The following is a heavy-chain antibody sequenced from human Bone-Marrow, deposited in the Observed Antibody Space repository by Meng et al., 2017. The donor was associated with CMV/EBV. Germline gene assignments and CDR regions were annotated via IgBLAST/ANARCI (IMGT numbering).Heavy chain of an antibody. V-gene: IGHV4-59*01. CDR2: IYYSGST. CDR3: ARDYASGWYRGDYYYGMDV. Sequence: SETLSLTCTVSGGFISSYYWSWIRQPPGKGLEWIGYIYYSGSTNYNPSLKSRVTISVDTSKNQFSLKLSSVTAADTAVYYCARDYASGWYRGDYYYGMDVWGQGTTVTVSS. D-gene: IGHD6-19*01. J-gene: IGHJ6*02. CDR1: GGFISSYY.